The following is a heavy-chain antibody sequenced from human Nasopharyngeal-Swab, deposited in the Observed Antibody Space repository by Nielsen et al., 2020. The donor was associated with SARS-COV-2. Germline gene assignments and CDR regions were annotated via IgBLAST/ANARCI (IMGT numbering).Heavy chain of an antibody. Sequence: WILQPPGKGLEWVAVISYDGSNKYYADSVKGRFTISRDNSKNTLYLQMNSLRAEDTAVYYCAKDQSINWFDPWGQGTLVTVSS. CDR3: AKDQSINWFDP. V-gene: IGHV3-30*18. J-gene: IGHJ5*02. CDR2: ISYDGSNK. D-gene: IGHD2-21*01.